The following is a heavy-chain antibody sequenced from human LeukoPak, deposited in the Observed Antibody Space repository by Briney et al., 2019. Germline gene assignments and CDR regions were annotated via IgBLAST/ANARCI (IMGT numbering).Heavy chain of an antibody. Sequence: SETLSLTCTVSGGSISSYYWSWIRQPPGKGLEWIGYIYYSGSTNYNPSLKSRVTISVDTSKNQFSLKLSSVTAADTAVYYCARVGWYNYFDYWGQGTLVTVSS. D-gene: IGHD6-19*01. V-gene: IGHV4-59*01. J-gene: IGHJ4*02. CDR3: ARVGWYNYFDY. CDR1: GGSISSYY. CDR2: IYYSGST.